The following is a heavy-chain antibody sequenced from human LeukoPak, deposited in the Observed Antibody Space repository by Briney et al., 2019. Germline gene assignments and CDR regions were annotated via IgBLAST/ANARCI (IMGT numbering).Heavy chain of an antibody. V-gene: IGHV3-48*04. Sequence: GGSLRLSCAASGFTFSSYSMNWVRQAPGKGLEWVSYISSSSSTIYYADSVKGRFTISRDNAKNSLNLQMNSLRAEDTAVYYCARVRLGELSTVDYWGQGTLVTVSS. D-gene: IGHD3-16*02. CDR1: GFTFSSYS. CDR3: ARVRLGELSTVDY. J-gene: IGHJ4*02. CDR2: ISSSSSTI.